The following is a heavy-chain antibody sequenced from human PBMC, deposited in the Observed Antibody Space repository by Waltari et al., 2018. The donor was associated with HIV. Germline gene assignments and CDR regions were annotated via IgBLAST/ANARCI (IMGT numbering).Heavy chain of an antibody. J-gene: IGHJ6*02. Sequence: QLQLVGSGGGGGEPGRSLESSWSPSGSTFRSRCMHWVRQAPGKGLEWVAVISYDGSNKYYADSVKGRFTISRDNSKNTLYLQMNSLRAEDTAVYYCAKPAAMASYGMDVWGQGTTVTVSS. CDR2: ISYDGSNK. CDR1: GSTFRSRC. D-gene: IGHD5-18*01. CDR3: AKPAAMASYGMDV. V-gene: IGHV3-30*18.